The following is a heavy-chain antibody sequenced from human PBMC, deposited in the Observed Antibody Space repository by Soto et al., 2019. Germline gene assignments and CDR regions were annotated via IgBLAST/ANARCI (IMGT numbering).Heavy chain of an antibody. D-gene: IGHD6-13*01. V-gene: IGHV4-59*01. CDR2: IYYRGST. J-gene: IGHJ6*03. Sequence: SETLSLTCTVSGGSISSYYWSWIRQPPGKGLEWIGYIYYRGSTNYNPSLKSRVTISVDTSRNQFSLKLSSVTAAGTADYYCARTMAAWTPFYYYMDVWGKGTTVTVSS. CDR1: GGSISSYY. CDR3: ARTMAAWTPFYYYMDV.